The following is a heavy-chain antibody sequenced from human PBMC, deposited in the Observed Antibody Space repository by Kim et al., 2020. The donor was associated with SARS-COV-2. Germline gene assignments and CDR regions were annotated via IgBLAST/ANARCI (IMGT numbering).Heavy chain of an antibody. CDR2: ISWNSGSI. V-gene: IGHV3-9*01. Sequence: GGSLRLSCAASGFTFDDYAMHWVRQAPGKGLEWVSGISWNSGSIGYADSVKGRFTISRDNAKNSLYLQMNSLRAEDTALYYCAKDMTYSSSWYGRVVGYGMDVWGQGTTVTVSS. J-gene: IGHJ6*02. CDR3: AKDMTYSSSWYGRVVGYGMDV. D-gene: IGHD6-13*01. CDR1: GFTFDDYA.